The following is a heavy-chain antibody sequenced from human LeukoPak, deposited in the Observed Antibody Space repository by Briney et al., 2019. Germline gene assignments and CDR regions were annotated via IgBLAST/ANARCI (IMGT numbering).Heavy chain of an antibody. CDR2: ISSSSSTI. V-gene: IGHV3-48*01. CDR1: GFTFSSYS. Sequence: GGSLRLSCAASGFTFSSYSMNWVRQAPGKGLEWVSYISSSSSTIYYADSVKGRFTISRDNAKNSLYLQMNSLRAEGTAVYYCARDLTQPVDTAMVSWGQGTLVTVSS. J-gene: IGHJ4*02. CDR3: ARDLTQPVDTAMVS. D-gene: IGHD5-18*01.